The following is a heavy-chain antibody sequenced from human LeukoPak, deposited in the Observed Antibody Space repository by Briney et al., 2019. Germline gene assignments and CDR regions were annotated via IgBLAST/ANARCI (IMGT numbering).Heavy chain of an antibody. Sequence: ASVKVSCKASGYTFTSYYMHWVRQAPGQGLEWMGIINPTGGSTSYAQKFQDRVTMTTDTSTSTAYMELRSLRSDDTAVYYCARDGLTVTTKTFDYWGQGTLVTVSS. V-gene: IGHV1-46*01. D-gene: IGHD4-17*01. CDR3: ARDGLTVTTKTFDY. CDR2: INPTGGST. CDR1: GYTFTSYY. J-gene: IGHJ4*02.